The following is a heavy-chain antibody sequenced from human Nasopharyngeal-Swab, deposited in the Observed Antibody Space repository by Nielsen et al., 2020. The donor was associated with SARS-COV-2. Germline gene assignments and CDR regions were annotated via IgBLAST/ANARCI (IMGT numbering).Heavy chain of an antibody. CDR3: AREDASPTAFFDS. V-gene: IGHV4-59*01. J-gene: IGHJ4*02. Sequence: RQAPGKGLEWMGCIYYSGNTNYNPSLKSRLTISVDTSKNQFSLRLISVTAADTAVYYCAREDASPTAFFDSWGQGMLVTVSS. D-gene: IGHD6-6*01. CDR2: IYYSGNT.